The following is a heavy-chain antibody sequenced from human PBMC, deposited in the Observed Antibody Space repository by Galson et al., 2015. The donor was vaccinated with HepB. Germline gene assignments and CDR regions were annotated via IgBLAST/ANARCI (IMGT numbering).Heavy chain of an antibody. V-gene: IGHV3-30-3*01. CDR3: AREIVATMACPEFDP. CDR1: GFTFTNKA. Sequence: SLRLSCAASGFTFTNKAMHWVRQAPGKGLEWVAVISYDGARRYYADFVKGRFTISRDDSTNTLHLQMNDLRSDDTAIYYCAREIVATMACPEFDPWGQGTLVTVSS. CDR2: ISYDGARR. D-gene: IGHD5-12*01. J-gene: IGHJ5*02.